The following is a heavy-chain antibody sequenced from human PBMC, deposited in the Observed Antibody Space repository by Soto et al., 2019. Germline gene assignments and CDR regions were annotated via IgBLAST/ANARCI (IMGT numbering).Heavy chain of an antibody. CDR2: IIPIFGTA. CDR1: GGTFSSYA. V-gene: IGHV1-69*06. CDR3: ASGAVVPAAISGAGIGYYYYGMDV. D-gene: IGHD2-2*02. J-gene: IGHJ6*02. Sequence: SVKGSCKASGGTFSSYAISWVRQAPGQGLEWMGGIIPIFGTANYAQKFQGRVTITADKSTSTAYMELSSLRSEDTAVYYCASGAVVPAAISGAGIGYYYYGMDVWGQGTTVTVSS.